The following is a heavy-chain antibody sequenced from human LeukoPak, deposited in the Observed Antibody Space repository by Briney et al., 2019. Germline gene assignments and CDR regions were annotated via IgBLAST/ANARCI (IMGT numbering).Heavy chain of an antibody. CDR2: IYHSGST. Sequence: PSQTLSLTCAVSGGSISSGGYSWSWIRQPPGTGLEWIGYIYHSGSTYYNPSLKGRVTISVDRSKNQFSLKLSSVTAADTAVYYCARALRWDDAFDIWGQGTMVTVSS. CDR3: ARALRWDDAFDI. V-gene: IGHV4-30-2*01. D-gene: IGHD1-26*01. J-gene: IGHJ3*02. CDR1: GGSISSGGYS.